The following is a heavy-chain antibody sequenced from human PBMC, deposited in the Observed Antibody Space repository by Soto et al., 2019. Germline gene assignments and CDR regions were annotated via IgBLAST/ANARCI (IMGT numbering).Heavy chain of an antibody. CDR1: GGSISSYD. J-gene: IGHJ6*02. CDR3: ARASIWFGEGGGRRDYYYYYGMDV. D-gene: IGHD3-10*01. V-gene: IGHV4-59*01. CDR2: IYYSGST. Sequence: SETLSLTCTVSGGSISSYDWSWIRQPPGKGLEWIGYIYYSGSTNYNPSLKSRVTISVDTSKNQFSLKLSSVTAADTAVYYCARASIWFGEGGGRRDYYYYYGMDVWGQGTTVTV.